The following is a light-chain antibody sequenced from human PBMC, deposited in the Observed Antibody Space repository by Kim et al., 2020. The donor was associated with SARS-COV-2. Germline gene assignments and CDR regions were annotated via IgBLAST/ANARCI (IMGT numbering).Light chain of an antibody. CDR3: QQYKSYPIT. Sequence: ASIEDRVTISCRASQGINNFLAWIQQRPGKPPKSLIFGASSLQSGVPSRFSGSGSGTDFTLTISSLQAEDFATDYCQQYKSYPITFGQGTRLEIK. CDR2: GAS. CDR1: QGINNF. V-gene: IGKV1-16*01. J-gene: IGKJ5*01.